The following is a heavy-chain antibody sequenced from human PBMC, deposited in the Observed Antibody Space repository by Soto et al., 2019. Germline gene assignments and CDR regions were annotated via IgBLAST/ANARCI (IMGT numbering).Heavy chain of an antibody. CDR2: INSDGTIT. V-gene: IGHV3-74*01. CDR1: GFTFSNYW. J-gene: IGHJ4*02. D-gene: IGHD6-13*01. CDR3: ARAPIYSGSWYVGY. Sequence: GGSLRLSCAASGFTFSNYWMHWVRQAPGKGLVWVSRINSDGTITNYADSVKGRFTISRDNAKNTLYLQMDSLIAGDTAVYYCARAPIYSGSWYVGYWGQGTLVTVSS.